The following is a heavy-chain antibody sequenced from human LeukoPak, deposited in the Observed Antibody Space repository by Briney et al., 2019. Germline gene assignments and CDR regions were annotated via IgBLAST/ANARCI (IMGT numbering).Heavy chain of an antibody. V-gene: IGHV3-21*01. CDR1: GFTFSSYS. J-gene: IGHJ5*02. Sequence: GGSLRLSCAASGFTFSSYSMNWVRQAPGKGLEWVSAISSSSSYIYYADSVKGRFTISRDNAKNSLYLQMNSLRAEDTAVYCARDLKLIASNWFDPRGQGTLVTVSS. CDR3: ARDLKLIASNWFDP. CDR2: ISSSSSYI. D-gene: IGHD2-15*01.